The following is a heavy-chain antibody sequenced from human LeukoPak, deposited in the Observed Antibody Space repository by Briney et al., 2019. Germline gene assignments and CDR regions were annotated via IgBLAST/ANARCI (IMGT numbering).Heavy chain of an antibody. J-gene: IGHJ4*02. CDR3: ARDNYYGSGSYFDY. CDR2: IYSGGST. CDR1: GFIVSSNY. V-gene: IGHV3-53*01. D-gene: IGHD3-10*01. Sequence: QSGGSLRLSCAASGFIVSSNYMSWVRQAPGKGLEWVSLIYSGGSTHYADSVKGRFTISRDNSKNTLYLQMNSLRAEDTAVYYCARDNYYGSGSYFDYWGQGSLVTVSS.